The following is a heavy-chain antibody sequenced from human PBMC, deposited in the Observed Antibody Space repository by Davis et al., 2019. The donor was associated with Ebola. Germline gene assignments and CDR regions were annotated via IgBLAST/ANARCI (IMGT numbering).Heavy chain of an antibody. CDR2: IGTAGDT. CDR1: GFTFSSYD. Sequence: GGSLRLSCAASGFTFSSYDMHWVRQATGKGLEWVSAIGTAGDTYYPASVKGRFTISRENARNSLYLQMNSLRTEDTAVYYCVRPAFGSHYFDYWGQGILVTVSS. D-gene: IGHD2-2*01. CDR3: VRPAFGSHYFDY. J-gene: IGHJ4*02. V-gene: IGHV3-13*01.